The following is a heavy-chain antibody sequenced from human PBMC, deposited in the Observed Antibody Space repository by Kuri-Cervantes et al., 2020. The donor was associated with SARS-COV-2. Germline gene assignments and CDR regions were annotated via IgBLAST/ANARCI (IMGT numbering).Heavy chain of an antibody. D-gene: IGHD3-16*02. CDR2: IIPILGIA. J-gene: IGHJ4*02. V-gene: IGHV1-69*04. Sequence: SVKVSCKASGGTFSSYAISWVRQAPGQGLEWMGRIIPILGIANYAQKFQGRVTITADKSTSTAYMELSSLTSEDTAVYYCVRDPPVILVPSRFDFWGQGARVTVSS. CDR3: VRDPPVILVPSRFDF. CDR1: GGTFSSYA.